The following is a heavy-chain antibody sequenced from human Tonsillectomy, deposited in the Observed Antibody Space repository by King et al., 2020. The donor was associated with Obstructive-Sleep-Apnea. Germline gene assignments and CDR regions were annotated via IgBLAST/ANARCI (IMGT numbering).Heavy chain of an antibody. J-gene: IGHJ4*02. CDR1: GYTFTGYY. V-gene: IGHV1-2*04. CDR2: INPNSGGT. CDR3: ARDDGMTTVVTPFGGPKYYFDY. Sequence: QLVQSGAEVKKPGASVKVSCKASGYTFTGYYMHWVRQAPGQGLEWMGWINPNSGGTNYAQKFQGWVTMTRDTSISTAYMELSRLRSDDTAVYYCARDDGMTTVVTPFGGPKYYFDYWGQGTLVTVSS. D-gene: IGHD4-23*01.